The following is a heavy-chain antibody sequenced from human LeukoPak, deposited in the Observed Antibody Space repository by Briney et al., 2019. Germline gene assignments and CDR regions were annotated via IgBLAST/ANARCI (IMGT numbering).Heavy chain of an antibody. V-gene: IGHV4-4*07. J-gene: IGHJ4*02. Sequence: SETLSLTCTVSGGSISSYYWSWIRQPAGKGLEWIGRTYTSGSTNYNPSLKSRVTMSVDTSKNQFSLKLSSVTAADTAVYYCARGRDYYYDSSAVDYWGQGTLVTVSS. CDR3: ARGRDYYYDSSAVDY. D-gene: IGHD3-22*01. CDR2: TYTSGST. CDR1: GGSISSYY.